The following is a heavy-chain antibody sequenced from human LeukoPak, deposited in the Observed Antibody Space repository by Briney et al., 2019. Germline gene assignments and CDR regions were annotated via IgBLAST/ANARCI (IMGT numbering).Heavy chain of an antibody. CDR1: GFTFSSYA. CDR2: ISYDGSNK. V-gene: IGHV3-30-3*01. D-gene: IGHD5-12*01. CDR3: ARDRTRVDIVATDSGGFDY. Sequence: PGRSLRLSCVVSGFTFSSYAIHWVRQAPGKGLEWVAVISYDGSNKYYADSVKGRFTISRDNSKNTLYLQMNSLRAEDTAVYYCARDRTRVDIVATDSGGFDYWGQGTLVTVSS. J-gene: IGHJ4*02.